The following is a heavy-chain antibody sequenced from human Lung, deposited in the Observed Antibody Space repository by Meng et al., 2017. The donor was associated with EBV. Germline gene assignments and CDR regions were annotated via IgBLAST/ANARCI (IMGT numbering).Heavy chain of an antibody. CDR2: IYDGGNT. CDR3: ARGHGSGLYYRSFDF. Sequence: QVPLQEAGPALVKPSGTLSLTCVVSGGSISSSNWWSWVRQPPGKGLEWIGEIYDGGNTNYNPSLKSRVTISVDKSKNQFFLKVDSVTAADTAVYYCARGHGSGLYYRSFDFWGQGTLVTVSS. D-gene: IGHD3-10*01. J-gene: IGHJ4*02. V-gene: IGHV4-4*02. CDR1: GGSISSSNW.